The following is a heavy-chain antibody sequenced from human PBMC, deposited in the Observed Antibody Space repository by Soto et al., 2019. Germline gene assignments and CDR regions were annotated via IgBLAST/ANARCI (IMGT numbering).Heavy chain of an antibody. J-gene: IGHJ6*02. CDR2: VSGYSGHS. CDR3: ARDSSSSGYYYGMDV. Sequence: QVHLVQSGAEVKKPGASVKVSCKASNDTLTTYGISWVRQAPGQGREWMGWVSGYSGHSSSAQECQDRVIMTTDTSTNTAYMALRSLTSDDSAVYFCARDSSSSGYYYGMDVWGQGTTVTVSS. V-gene: IGHV1-18*01. CDR1: NDTLTTYG. D-gene: IGHD6-6*01.